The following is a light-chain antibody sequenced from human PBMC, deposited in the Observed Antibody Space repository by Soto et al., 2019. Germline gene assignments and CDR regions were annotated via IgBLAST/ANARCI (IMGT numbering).Light chain of an antibody. Sequence: QSALTQPASVSGSPGQSITISCTGTRSDIGAYNFVSWYQQHPGEVPKLMLYDVNVRPSGVSNRFSGSKSGNTASLTISGLQAEDEADYYCTSWTTSTTMIFGGGTQLTVF. CDR3: TSWTTSTTMI. CDR1: RSDIGAYNF. V-gene: IGLV2-14*03. CDR2: DVN. J-gene: IGLJ7*01.